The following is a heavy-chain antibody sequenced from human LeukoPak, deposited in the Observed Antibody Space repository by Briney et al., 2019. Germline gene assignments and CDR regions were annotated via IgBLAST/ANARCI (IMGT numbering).Heavy chain of an antibody. Sequence: GASLQISCKGSGYSFTSYWIGWVRPLPGKGLEWMGIIYPGDSDTRYSPSFQGQVTISADKSISTAYLQWSSLKASDTAMYYCARFGAITGTTRAPDYWGQGTLVTVSS. V-gene: IGHV5-51*01. CDR2: IYPGDSDT. J-gene: IGHJ4*02. CDR1: GYSFTSYW. D-gene: IGHD1-7*01. CDR3: ARFGAITGTTRAPDY.